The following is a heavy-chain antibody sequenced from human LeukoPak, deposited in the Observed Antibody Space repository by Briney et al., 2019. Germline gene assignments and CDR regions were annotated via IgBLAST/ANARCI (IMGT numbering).Heavy chain of an antibody. V-gene: IGHV4-38-2*02. J-gene: IGHJ4*02. CDR1: GDSISINYN. CDR3: ARASIVVVPAALFDY. CDR2: INHSGST. D-gene: IGHD2-2*01. Sequence: SETLSLTCTVSGDSISINYNWGWIRQPPGKGLEWIGEINHSGSTNYNPSLKSRVTISVDTSKNQFSLKLSSVTAADTAVYYCARASIVVVPAALFDYWGQGTLVTVSS.